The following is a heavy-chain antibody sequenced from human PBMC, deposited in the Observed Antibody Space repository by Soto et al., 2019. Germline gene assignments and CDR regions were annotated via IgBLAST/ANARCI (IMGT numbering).Heavy chain of an antibody. D-gene: IGHD6-13*01. CDR3: ARIGSSSWYDAGDFDY. CDR2: IVSNDEK. CDR1: GCSLSNARMG. V-gene: IGHV2-26*01. J-gene: IGHJ4*02. Sequence: QVTLKESGPVLVKPTETLTLTCTVSGCSLSNARMGVSWIRQPPGTALEWLAHIVSNDEKSYSTSLKSRLTISKDTSKSQVVLTMTNMDPVDTATYYCARIGSSSWYDAGDFDYWGQGTLVTVSS.